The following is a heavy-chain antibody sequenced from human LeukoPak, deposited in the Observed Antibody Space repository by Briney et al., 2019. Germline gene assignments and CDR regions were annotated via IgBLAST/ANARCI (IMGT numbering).Heavy chain of an antibody. J-gene: IGHJ4*02. D-gene: IGHD3-10*01. CDR2: ISYDGSTE. CDR1: GFTFSSYG. CDR3: ARDSARVRGVTPFYYFDY. Sequence: NPGGSLRLSCAASGFTFSSYGMQWVRQAPDQGLARVAFISYDGSTEYYADSVKGRFTISRDNSENTLFLQMNSLRAEGTAVYYCARDSARVRGVTPFYYFDYWGQGTLVTVSS. V-gene: IGHV3-30*04.